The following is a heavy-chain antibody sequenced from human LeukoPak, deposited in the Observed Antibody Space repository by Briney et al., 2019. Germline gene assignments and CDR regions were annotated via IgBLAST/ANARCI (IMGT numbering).Heavy chain of an antibody. Sequence: PGGSLRLSCAASGFTFDDYAMHWVRLAPGKGLEWVSGISWNSGSIGYADSVKGRFTISRDNAKNSLYLQMNSLRAEDTALYYCAKMAAAAVWFDPWGQATLVTVSS. CDR3: AKMAAAAVWFDP. V-gene: IGHV3-9*01. CDR1: GFTFDDYA. D-gene: IGHD6-13*01. J-gene: IGHJ5*02. CDR2: ISWNSGSI.